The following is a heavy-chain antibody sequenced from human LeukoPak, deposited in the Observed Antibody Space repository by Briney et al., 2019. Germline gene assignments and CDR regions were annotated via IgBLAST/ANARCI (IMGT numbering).Heavy chain of an antibody. Sequence: GGSLRLSCAASGLTFSNYWMDWVRQAPGKGLEWVANIKQDGSEKNYVDSVKGRFIISRDNAKNSLYLQMNTLRADDTAVYYCARDGLGPGANWGQGTLVTVSS. CDR1: GLTFSNYW. CDR3: ARDGLGPGAN. D-gene: IGHD3-10*01. J-gene: IGHJ4*02. V-gene: IGHV3-7*03. CDR2: IKQDGSEK.